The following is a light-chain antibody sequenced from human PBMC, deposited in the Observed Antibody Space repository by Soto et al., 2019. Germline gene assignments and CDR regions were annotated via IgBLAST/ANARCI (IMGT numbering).Light chain of an antibody. CDR1: SIDVGAYNA. CDR2: DVS. Sequence: QSVMTQPASVSGSPGQSIAISCTGTSIDVGAYNAVSWYQHHPGKAPKLMIYDVSNRPSRVSDRFSGCKSGNTASLTISGLRPEDEADYYCSSYTPRGTYVFGTGTKVTVL. V-gene: IGLV2-14*03. J-gene: IGLJ1*01. CDR3: SSYTPRGTYV.